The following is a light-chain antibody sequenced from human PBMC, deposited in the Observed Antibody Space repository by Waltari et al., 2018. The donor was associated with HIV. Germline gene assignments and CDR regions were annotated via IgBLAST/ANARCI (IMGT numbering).Light chain of an antibody. Sequence: DIQMTQSPSTLSASVGDRVTITCRASQSISSWLAWYQQKPGKAPKLLIYKASSLESGVPSSFSGSGSGTEFTLTISSLQADDFATYYCQHYNCYSQTFGQGTKVEIK. J-gene: IGKJ1*01. CDR2: KAS. CDR1: QSISSW. CDR3: QHYNCYSQT. V-gene: IGKV1-5*03.